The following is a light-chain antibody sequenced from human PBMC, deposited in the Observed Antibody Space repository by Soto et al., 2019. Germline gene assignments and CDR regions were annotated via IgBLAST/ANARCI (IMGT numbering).Light chain of an antibody. J-gene: IGKJ5*01. V-gene: IGKV1-9*01. CDR2: GAS. CDR3: QQLNSYPLT. Sequence: DIQLTQSPSFLSASVGDRVTISCRASQGITNYLAWYQQKPGKAPKLLIYGASTLQSGVPSRFSGSGSGTEFTFTISSLQPEDFAAYYCQQLNSYPLTFGQGTRLEIK. CDR1: QGITNY.